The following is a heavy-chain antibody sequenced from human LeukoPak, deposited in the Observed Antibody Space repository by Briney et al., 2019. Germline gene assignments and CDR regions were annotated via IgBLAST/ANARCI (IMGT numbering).Heavy chain of an antibody. Sequence: GGSLRLSCAASGFTFSSYGMHWVRQAPGKGLEWVAVISYDGSNKYYADSVKGRFTISRDNSKNTLYLQMNSLRAEDTAVYYCAKVGSYRATIDYWGQGTLVTVSS. CDR2: ISYDGSNK. V-gene: IGHV3-30*18. D-gene: IGHD1-26*01. CDR3: AKVGSYRATIDY. J-gene: IGHJ4*02. CDR1: GFTFSSYG.